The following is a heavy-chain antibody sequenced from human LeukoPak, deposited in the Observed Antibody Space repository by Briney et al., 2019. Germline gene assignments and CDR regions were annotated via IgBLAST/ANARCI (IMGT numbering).Heavy chain of an antibody. Sequence: ETLSLTCTVSGGSISSYYWSWIRQPPGKGLEWIGYIYYSGSTYYNPSLKSRVTISVDTSKNQFSLKLTSVTAADTAVYYCARPLGQGNEYGMDVWGQGTTVTVSS. V-gene: IGHV4-59*06. D-gene: IGHD1-1*01. CDR1: GGSISSYY. J-gene: IGHJ6*02. CDR2: IYYSGST. CDR3: ARPLGQGNEYGMDV.